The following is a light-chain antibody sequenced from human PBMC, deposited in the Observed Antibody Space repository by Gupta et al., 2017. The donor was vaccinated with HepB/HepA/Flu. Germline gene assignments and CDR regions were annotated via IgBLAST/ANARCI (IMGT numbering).Light chain of an antibody. Sequence: QSALTQPASVSGSPGQSITISCTGTSSDVGCYNYVSWYQQHPGKAPNLMIYDVSNRPSRVSNRFSGSKSGNTASLTISGLQAEDEADYYCSSYTSSSTVIFGGGTKLTVL. V-gene: IGLV2-14*01. CDR1: SSDVGCYNY. CDR2: DVS. CDR3: SSYTSSSTVI. J-gene: IGLJ2*01.